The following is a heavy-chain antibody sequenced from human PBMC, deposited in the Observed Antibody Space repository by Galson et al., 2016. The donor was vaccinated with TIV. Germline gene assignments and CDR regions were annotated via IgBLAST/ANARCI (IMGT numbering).Heavy chain of an antibody. V-gene: IGHV3-53*01. CDR2: IYGGDST. CDR3: ARHLTTAEYFGMDV. CDR1: GFTVSSHY. Sequence: SLRLSCAASGFTVSSHYMSWVRQAPGKGLEWVSFIYGGDSTKYADSVKGRFTISRDSSKNTVSLQMNSLRAEDTAVYYCARHLTTAEYFGMDVWGQGTTVTVSS. D-gene: IGHD1-14*01. J-gene: IGHJ6*02.